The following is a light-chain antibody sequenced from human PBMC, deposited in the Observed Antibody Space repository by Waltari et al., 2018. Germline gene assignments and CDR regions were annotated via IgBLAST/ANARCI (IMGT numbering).Light chain of an antibody. CDR1: SSDVGSYNY. Sequence: QSALTQPASVSGSPGPSITISCTGTSSDVGSYNYAPWYQQHPGKAPKLMIYDVSYRPSGVSNRFSGSKSGNTASLTISGLQAEDEADYYCSSYITTNTLELFGGGTSLTVL. V-gene: IGLV2-14*03. CDR2: DVS. J-gene: IGLJ2*01. CDR3: SSYITTNTLEL.